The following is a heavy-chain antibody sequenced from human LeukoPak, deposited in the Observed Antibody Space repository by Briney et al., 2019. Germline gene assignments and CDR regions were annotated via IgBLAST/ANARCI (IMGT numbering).Heavy chain of an antibody. J-gene: IGHJ5*02. CDR1: GFRFSDYT. D-gene: IGHD3-16*01. CDR2: IGGRGGST. CDR3: GKEGGA. V-gene: IGHV3-23*01. Sequence: GGSLRLSCAASGFRFSDYTMTWVRQAPGKGPEWVSAIGGRGGSTYYADSLGGRSTISRDNSKDMLYLQMNSLKVEDTATYYCGKEGGAWGQGTKVTVSS.